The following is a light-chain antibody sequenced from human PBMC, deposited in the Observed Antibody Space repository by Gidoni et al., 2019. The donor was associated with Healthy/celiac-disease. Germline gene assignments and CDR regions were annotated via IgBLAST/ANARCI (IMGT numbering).Light chain of an antibody. J-gene: IGKJ3*01. Sequence: DIQMTQSPSSLSASVGDRVTITCRASQGISNDLAWYQQKTGKVPKLLIYAASTLQSGVPSRFSGSGSGTDFTLTISSMQPEDVATYYCQKYNSAPLFTFGPGTKVDIK. CDR2: AAS. CDR1: QGISND. V-gene: IGKV1-27*01. CDR3: QKYNSAPLFT.